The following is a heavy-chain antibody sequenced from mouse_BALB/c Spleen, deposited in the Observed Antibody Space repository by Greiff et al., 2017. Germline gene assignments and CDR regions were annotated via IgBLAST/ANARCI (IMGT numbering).Heavy chain of an antibody. Sequence: QVQLQQPGAELVRPGASVKLSCKASGYTFTSYWINWVKQRPGQGLEWIGNIYPSDSYTNYNQKFKDKATLTVDKSSSTAYMQLSSQTSEDSAVYYCTSGNYGYFDVWGAGTTVTVSS. CDR3: TSGNYGYFDV. J-gene: IGHJ1*01. CDR1: GYTFTSYW. D-gene: IGHD2-1*01. V-gene: IGHV1-69*02. CDR2: IYPSDSYT.